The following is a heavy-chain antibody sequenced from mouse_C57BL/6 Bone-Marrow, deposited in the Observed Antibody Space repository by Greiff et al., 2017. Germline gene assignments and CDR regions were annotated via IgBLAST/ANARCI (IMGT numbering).Heavy chain of an antibody. Sequence: EVNLVESGPGIVKPSPSLSLTCTVTGYSITSGYDCHWIRHFPGNKLEWMGYISYSGSTNYNPSLKSRFSITHDTSTNPFFLQLNSVTTEDTATECCASVPYSDAMDYWGKGTSVTVSS. CDR1: GYSITSGYD. V-gene: IGHV3-1*01. D-gene: IGHD1-1*01. CDR3: ASVPYSDAMDY. J-gene: IGHJ4*01. CDR2: ISYSGST.